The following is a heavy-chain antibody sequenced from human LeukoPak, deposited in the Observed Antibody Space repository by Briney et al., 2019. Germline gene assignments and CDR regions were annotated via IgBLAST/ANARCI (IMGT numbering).Heavy chain of an antibody. CDR2: IRSNVYGATT. D-gene: IGHD1-26*01. J-gene: IGHJ4*02. CDR3: TRVGTSATYVY. V-gene: IGHV3-49*03. CDR1: GFTLGDYY. Sequence: PGGSLRLSCTGFGFTLGDYYMTWFRQAPGRGLEWVGFIRSNVYGATTDYAASVKDRFTISRDDSKSIVYLQMNSLKTEDTAVYYCTRVGTSATYVYWGQGVLVAVSS.